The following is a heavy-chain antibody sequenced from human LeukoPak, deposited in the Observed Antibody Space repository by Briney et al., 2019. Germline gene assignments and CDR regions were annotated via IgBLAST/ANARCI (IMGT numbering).Heavy chain of an antibody. CDR3: ARDSGTTGEVKFDP. J-gene: IGHJ5*02. CDR2: IYHSVTT. CDR1: GYSISSGYF. D-gene: IGHD3-10*01. Sequence: SETLSLTCTVSGYSISSGYFWGWMRQPPGKGLEWIGSIYHSVTTHYNPSLKSRVTISLDTSKNQFSLKLSSVTAADTAVYYCARDSGTTGEVKFDPWGQGTLVTVSS. V-gene: IGHV4-38-2*02.